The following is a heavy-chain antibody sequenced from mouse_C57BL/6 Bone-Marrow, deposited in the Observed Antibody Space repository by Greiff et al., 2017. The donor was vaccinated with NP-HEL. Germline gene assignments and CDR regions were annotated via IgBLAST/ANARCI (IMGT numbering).Heavy chain of an antibody. V-gene: IGHV1-53*01. CDR3: ARKLRLREDWFAY. CDR2: INPSNGGT. CDR1: GYTFTSYW. Sequence: QVQLQQPGTELVKPGASVKLSCKASGYTFTSYWMHWVKQRPGQGLEWIGNINPSNGGTNYNEKFKSKATLTVDKSSSTAYMQLSSLTSEDSAVYYGARKLRLREDWFAYWGQGTLVTVSA. J-gene: IGHJ3*01. D-gene: IGHD3-2*02.